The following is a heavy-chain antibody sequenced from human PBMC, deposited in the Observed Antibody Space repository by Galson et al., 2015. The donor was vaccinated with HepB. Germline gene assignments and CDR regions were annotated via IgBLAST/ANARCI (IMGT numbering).Heavy chain of an antibody. D-gene: IGHD5-18*01. J-gene: IGHJ4*02. CDR3: AKDRTYSYGSLDY. CDR2: ISWNSGSI. CDR1: GFTFDDYA. Sequence: SLRLSCAASGFTFDDYAMHWVRQAPGKGLEWVSGISWNSGSIGYADSVKGRFTISRDNAKNSLYLQMNSLRAEDTALYYCAKDRTYSYGSLDYWGQGTLVTVSS. V-gene: IGHV3-9*01.